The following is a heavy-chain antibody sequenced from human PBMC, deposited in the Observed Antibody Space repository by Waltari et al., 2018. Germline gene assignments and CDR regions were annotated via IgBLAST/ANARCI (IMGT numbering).Heavy chain of an antibody. V-gene: IGHV3-23*01. CDR2: ISGSGGST. Sequence: GGSLRLSCAASGFTFSSYAMSWVRQAPGKGLEWVSAISGSGGSTYYADSVKGRFTISRDNSKNTLYLQMNSLRAEDTVVYYCAKDGVMWEQWLAPEINDAFDIWGQGTMVTVSS. CDR1: GFTFSSYA. J-gene: IGHJ3*02. CDR3: AKDGVMWEQWLAPEINDAFDI. D-gene: IGHD6-19*01.